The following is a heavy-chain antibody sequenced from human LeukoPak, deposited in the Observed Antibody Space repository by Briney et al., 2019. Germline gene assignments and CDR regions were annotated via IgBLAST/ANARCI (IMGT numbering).Heavy chain of an antibody. V-gene: IGHV1-8*01. CDR1: GYTFTSYD. D-gene: IGHD6-13*01. CDR3: ARGMRRLAAAVPYYYYYYGMDV. J-gene: IGHJ6*02. Sequence: ASVKVSCKASGYTFTSYDINWVRQATGQGLEWMGWMNPNSGNTGYAQKFQGRVTMTRSTSISTAYMELSSLRSEDTAVYYCARGMRRLAAAVPYYYYYYGMDVWGQGTTVTVSS. CDR2: MNPNSGNT.